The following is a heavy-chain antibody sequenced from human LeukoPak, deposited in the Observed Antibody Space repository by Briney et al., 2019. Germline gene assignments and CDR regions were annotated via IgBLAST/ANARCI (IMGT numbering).Heavy chain of an antibody. V-gene: IGHV1-69*05. CDR1: GGTFSSYA. D-gene: IGHD2-15*01. J-gene: IGHJ4*02. Sequence: ASVKVSCKASGGTFSSYAISWVRQAPGQGLEWMGGIIPIFGTANYAQKFQGRVTMTTDTSTSTAYMELRSLRSDDTAVYYCARTVMVDCSGGSCYDTADYWGQGTLVTVSS. CDR2: IIPIFGTA. CDR3: ARTVMVDCSGGSCYDTADY.